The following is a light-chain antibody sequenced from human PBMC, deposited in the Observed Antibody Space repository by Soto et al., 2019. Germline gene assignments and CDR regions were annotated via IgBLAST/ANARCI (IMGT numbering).Light chain of an antibody. J-gene: IGKJ5*01. CDR2: GAS. CDR1: ESLSTY. V-gene: IGKV3-15*01. CDR3: LQYDGWPLT. Sequence: IVLTQSPDTLSLSPGETATLSCRASESLSTYLGWYQQKPGQAPRLLIYGASTRATGIPARFSGDGSGTEFTLTIDSLQSEDFVVYYCLQYDGWPLTFGQGTRLEI.